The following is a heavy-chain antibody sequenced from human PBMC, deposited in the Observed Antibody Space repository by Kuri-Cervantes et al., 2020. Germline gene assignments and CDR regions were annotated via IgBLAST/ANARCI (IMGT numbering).Heavy chain of an antibody. V-gene: IGHV3-30*02. J-gene: IGHJ4*02. CDR3: AKDYYDTSGAY. CDR1: GFTFSSYG. D-gene: IGHD3-22*01. CDR2: IRYDGSDK. Sequence: GESLKISCAASGFTFSSYGMHWVRQAPGKGLEWVAFIRYDGSDKCYADSVKGRFTISRDNSKNTLYLQMNSLRAEDTAVYYCAKDYYDTSGAYWVQGTLVTVSS.